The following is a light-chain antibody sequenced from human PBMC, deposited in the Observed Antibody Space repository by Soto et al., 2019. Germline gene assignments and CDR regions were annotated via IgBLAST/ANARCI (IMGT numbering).Light chain of an antibody. Sequence: AIQMTQSPSSLSASVGDRVTITCRASQGIRNDLGWYQQKPGKAPKLLMYDASILESGVPSRFSGSGSGTEFTLAINGLQPDDSATYYCQQYNSFSLTFGGGTKVDIK. CDR1: QGIRND. CDR3: QQYNSFSLT. CDR2: DAS. J-gene: IGKJ4*01. V-gene: IGKV1-13*02.